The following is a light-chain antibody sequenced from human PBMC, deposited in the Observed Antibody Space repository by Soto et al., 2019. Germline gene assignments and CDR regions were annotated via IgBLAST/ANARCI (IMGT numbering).Light chain of an antibody. CDR1: QSVSSSY. Sequence: EIVLTQSPGTLSLSPGERATLSCRASQSVSSSYLAWYQQKPCQAPRLLIYGASSRATGIPDRFSGSGSGTDFTLTISRLEPEDFAVYYCQQYGSSPPNTFGGGTKVEIK. J-gene: IGKJ4*01. V-gene: IGKV3-20*01. CDR2: GAS. CDR3: QQYGSSPPNT.